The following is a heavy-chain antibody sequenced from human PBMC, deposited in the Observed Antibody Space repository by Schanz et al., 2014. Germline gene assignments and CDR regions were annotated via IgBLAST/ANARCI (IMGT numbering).Heavy chain of an antibody. V-gene: IGHV3-48*01. CDR1: GFGFSSYS. Sequence: EVQLVQSGGGLIQPGGSLRLSCAASGFGFSSYSMNWVRQAPGKGLEWVSYISGSSRTIYYADSMKGRFTVSRDNAENSLYLEMNSLRAEDTAVYYCARPALWFGDNCFDPWGQGTLVTVSS. J-gene: IGHJ5*02. CDR3: ARPALWFGDNCFDP. D-gene: IGHD3-10*01. CDR2: ISGSSRTI.